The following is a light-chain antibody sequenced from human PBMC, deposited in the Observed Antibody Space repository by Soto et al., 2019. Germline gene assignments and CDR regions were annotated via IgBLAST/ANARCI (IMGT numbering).Light chain of an antibody. J-gene: IGLJ1*01. CDR2: YDN. CDR1: NSNIGSNT. V-gene: IGLV1-44*01. Sequence: QSVLTQPPSASGTPGQRVTISCSGSNSNIGSNTVNWYQQLPGTAPKLLIYYDNLRPSGVPDRISGSKSGTSASLAISGLQSDDEADYYCAAWDDSLNGRVFGTGTKLSFL. CDR3: AAWDDSLNGRV.